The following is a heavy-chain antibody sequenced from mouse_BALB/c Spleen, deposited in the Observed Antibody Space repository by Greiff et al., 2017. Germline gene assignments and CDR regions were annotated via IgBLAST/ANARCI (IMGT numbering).Heavy chain of an antibody. J-gene: IGHJ2*01. V-gene: IGHV1-15*01. D-gene: IGHD1-1*01. CDR1: GYTFTDYE. CDR3: TREGTTVVADY. CDR2: IDPETGGT. Sequence: VQLQQSGAELVRPGASVTLSCKASGYTFTDYEMHWVKQTPVHGLEWIGAIDPETGGTAYNQKFKGKATLTADKSSSTAYMELRSLTSEDSAVYYCTREGTTVVADYWGQGTTLTVSS.